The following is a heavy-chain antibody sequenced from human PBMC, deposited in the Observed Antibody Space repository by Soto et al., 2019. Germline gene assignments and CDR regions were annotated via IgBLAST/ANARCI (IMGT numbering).Heavy chain of an antibody. CDR2: INPNSGGT. CDR3: ARGIAGDY. D-gene: IGHD6-13*01. Sequence: ASVMVSCKDSGYIFTDYCMHWVRQAPGQELGWMGRINPNSGGTNYAQKFQGRVTMTRDTSISTAYMELSRLRSDDTAVYYCARGIAGDYWGQGTLVNVSS. J-gene: IGHJ4*02. V-gene: IGHV1-2*06. CDR1: GYIFTDYC.